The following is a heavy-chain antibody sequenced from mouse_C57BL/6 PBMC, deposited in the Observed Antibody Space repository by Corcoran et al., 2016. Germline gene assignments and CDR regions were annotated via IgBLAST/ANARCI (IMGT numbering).Heavy chain of an antibody. CDR2: INTYSGVP. J-gene: IGHJ4*01. CDR3: ARCATVVATRAMDY. Sequence: QIQLVQSGPELKKPGETVKISCKASGYTFTTYGMSWVKQAPGKGLKWMGGINTYSGVPTYADDFKGRFAFSLEPSASTAYLQINNLKNEDTATYFCARCATVVATRAMDYWGQGTSVTVSS. D-gene: IGHD1-1*01. CDR1: GYTFTTYG. V-gene: IGHV9-3*01.